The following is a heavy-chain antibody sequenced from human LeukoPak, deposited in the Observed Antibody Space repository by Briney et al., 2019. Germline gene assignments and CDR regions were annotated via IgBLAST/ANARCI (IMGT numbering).Heavy chain of an antibody. Sequence: ASVKVSCKASGYTFTGYYMHWVRQAPGQGLELMGLINPNSGGTNYAQKFQGRVTMTRDTSISTAYMELSRLRSDDTAVDYCATDGARYSYELDYWGQGTLVTVSS. J-gene: IGHJ4*02. V-gene: IGHV1-2*02. D-gene: IGHD1-26*01. CDR3: ATDGARYSYELDY. CDR1: GYTFTGYY. CDR2: INPNSGGT.